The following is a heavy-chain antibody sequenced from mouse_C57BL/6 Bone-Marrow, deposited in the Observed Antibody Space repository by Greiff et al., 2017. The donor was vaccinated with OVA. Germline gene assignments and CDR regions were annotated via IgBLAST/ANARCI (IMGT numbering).Heavy chain of an antibody. CDR3: TPYGSSYDFDY. J-gene: IGHJ2*01. Sequence: VQLQQSGAELVRPGASVKLSCTASGFNIKDDYMHWVKQRPEQGLEWIGWIDPENGDTEYASKFQGKATITADTSSNTAYLQLCSLTSEDTAVYYCTPYGSSYDFDYWGQGTTLTVSS. CDR1: GFNIKDDY. D-gene: IGHD1-1*01. V-gene: IGHV14-4*01. CDR2: IDPENGDT.